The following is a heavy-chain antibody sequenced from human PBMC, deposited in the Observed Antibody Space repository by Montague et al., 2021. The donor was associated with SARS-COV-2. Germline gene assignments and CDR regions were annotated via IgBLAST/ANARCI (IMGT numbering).Heavy chain of an antibody. V-gene: IGHV2-70*01. CDR1: GFSLSTSGMC. CDR2: IDWDDDK. CDR3: ARSYGTTVVTRAFYY. J-gene: IGHJ4*01. Sequence: PALVKPTQTLTLTCTSSGFSLSTSGMCVSWIRQPPGKALEWLTLIDWDDDKYYSTSLETRLTISKDTSKNQVVLTMTNMDPVDTATYYCARSYGTTVVTRAFYYWGQGTLVTVSS. D-gene: IGHD4-23*01.